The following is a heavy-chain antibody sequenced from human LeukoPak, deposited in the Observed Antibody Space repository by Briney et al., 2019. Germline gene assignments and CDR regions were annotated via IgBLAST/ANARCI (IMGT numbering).Heavy chain of an antibody. CDR1: GYTFTGYY. CDR2: INYNSGGT. D-gene: IGHD2-2*01. V-gene: IGHV1-2*04. CDR3: ARGRIVVVPAATPAYYFDY. Sequence: ASVKVSCKASGYTFTGYYMHGVRQAPGRGLEWMGLINYNSGGTNYAQRFQGWVTMNRDTYISTAYMELSRLRSDDTAVYYCARGRIVVVPAATPAYYFDYWGQGTLVTVSS. J-gene: IGHJ4*02.